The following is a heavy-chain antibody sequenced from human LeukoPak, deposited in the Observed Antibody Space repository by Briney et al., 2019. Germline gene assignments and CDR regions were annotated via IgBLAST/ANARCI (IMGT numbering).Heavy chain of an antibody. CDR3: ARDTDSSSWGY. V-gene: IGHV3-33*01. D-gene: IGHD6-13*01. J-gene: IGHJ4*02. Sequence: GGSLRLSCAASGFTFSRFGMHWVRQAPGKGLEWEAVIWFDGSSTYYADSVKGRFTISRDNSKNMLYLQMNSLRDEDTAVYYCARDTDSSSWGYWGQGTLVTVSS. CDR1: GFTFSRFG. CDR2: IWFDGSST.